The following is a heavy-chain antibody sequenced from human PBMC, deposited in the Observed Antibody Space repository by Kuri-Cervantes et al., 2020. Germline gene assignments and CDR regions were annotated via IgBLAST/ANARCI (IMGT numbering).Heavy chain of an antibody. V-gene: IGHV4-4*07. CDR3: AKDLLNYYDSSGLRAFDI. J-gene: IGHJ3*02. CDR2: IYTSGST. CDR1: GGSISSYY. Sequence: GSLRLSCTVSGGSISSYYWSWIRQPAGKGLEWIGRIYTSGSTNYNPSLKSRVTMSVDTSKNQFSLKLSSVTAADTALYYCAKDLLNYYDSSGLRAFDIWGQGTMVTVSS. D-gene: IGHD3-22*01.